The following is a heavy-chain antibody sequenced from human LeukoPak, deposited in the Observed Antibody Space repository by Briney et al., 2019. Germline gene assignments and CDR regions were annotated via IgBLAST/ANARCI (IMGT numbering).Heavy chain of an antibody. V-gene: IGHV4-39*01. J-gene: IGHJ4*02. CDR3: ARQGGGFSNDY. Sequence: SETLSLTCTVSGRSISRSSYYWGWLRQPPGKGLEWIGSIYYSGNTYYSPSLKSRVTITVDMSTNQFSLRLSSVTAADTTVYYCARQGGGFSNDYWGQGTLVTVSS. D-gene: IGHD3-3*02. CDR1: GRSISRSSYY. CDR2: IYYSGNT.